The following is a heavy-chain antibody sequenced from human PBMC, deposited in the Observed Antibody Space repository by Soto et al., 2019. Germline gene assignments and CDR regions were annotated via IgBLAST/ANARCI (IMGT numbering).Heavy chain of an antibody. CDR2: ISGSGGST. CDR1: GVTFSSYA. J-gene: IGHJ4*02. Sequence: EVQLLESGGGLVQPGGCLRFSCAASGVTFSSYAMSWVRQAPGKGLEWVSAISGSGGSTYYADSVKGRFTISRDNSKNTLYLQMNSLRAEDTAVYYCAKENGYSSSWFEFDYWGQGTLVTVSS. V-gene: IGHV3-23*01. D-gene: IGHD6-13*01. CDR3: AKENGYSSSWFEFDY.